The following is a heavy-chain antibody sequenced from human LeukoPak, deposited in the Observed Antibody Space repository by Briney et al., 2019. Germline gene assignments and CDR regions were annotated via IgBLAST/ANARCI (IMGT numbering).Heavy chain of an antibody. J-gene: IGHJ4*02. CDR1: GDSVSSNSAA. D-gene: IGHD6-13*01. CDR3: ARDRDSSSWYPVAKDVYYFDY. V-gene: IGHV6-1*01. Sequence: SQTLSLTCAISGDSVSSNSAAWNWIRQSPSRGLEWLGRTYYRSKWYNDYAVSVKSRITINPDTSKNQFSLQLNSVTPEDTAVYYCARDRDSSSWYPVAKDVYYFDYWGQGTLVTVSS. CDR2: TYYRSKWYN.